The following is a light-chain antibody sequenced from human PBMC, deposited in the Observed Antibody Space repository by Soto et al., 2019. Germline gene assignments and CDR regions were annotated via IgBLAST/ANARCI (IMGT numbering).Light chain of an antibody. V-gene: IGLV1-47*01. CDR1: SSNIGSNY. J-gene: IGLJ1*01. CDR3: AAWEDMLSGLYV. CDR2: RNN. Sequence: QSVLAQPASASGTPGQRVTISCSGSSSNIGSNYVYSYQQLPGTSPKLLIYRNNQRRSGVPDRFTGSKSGTSASLAITVLRSVDEADYYCAAWEDMLSGLYVVGTGTKVTVL.